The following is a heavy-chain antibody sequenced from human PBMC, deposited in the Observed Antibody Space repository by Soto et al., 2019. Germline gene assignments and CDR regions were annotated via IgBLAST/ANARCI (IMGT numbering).Heavy chain of an antibody. D-gene: IGHD6-13*01. J-gene: IGHJ4*02. CDR3: VREPWGFSGTWYDY. CDR2: INHDGSKT. Sequence: RGSLRLSCAASQFSFSSYWMHWVRQVPGKGPAWVSRINHDGSKTEYADSVKGRFTISRDNTNNTLYLQMNSLRVEDTAMYYCVREPWGFSGTWYDYWGQGTLVTVSS. V-gene: IGHV3-74*01. CDR1: QFSFSSYW.